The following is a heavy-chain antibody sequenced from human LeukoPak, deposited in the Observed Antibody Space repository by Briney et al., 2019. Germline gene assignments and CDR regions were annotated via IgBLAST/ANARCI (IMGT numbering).Heavy chain of an antibody. Sequence: GGSLRLSCAASGFTLSDYWMHWVRQVPGKGLMWISRFTNDGSGAGYADSVMGRFIISRDDTKNTLYLQMNSLRTEDTAVYYCASSGYGHFYYDYWGQGAVVTVSS. CDR1: GFTLSDYW. CDR3: ASSGYGHFYYDY. CDR2: FTNDGSGA. V-gene: IGHV3-74*01. D-gene: IGHD3-10*01. J-gene: IGHJ4*02.